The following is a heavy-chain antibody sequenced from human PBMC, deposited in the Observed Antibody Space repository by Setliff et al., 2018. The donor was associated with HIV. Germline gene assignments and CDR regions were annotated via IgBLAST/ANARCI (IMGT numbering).Heavy chain of an antibody. J-gene: IGHJ5*02. CDR1: GGPFNSRNW. Sequence: SETLSLTCAVSGGPFNSRNWWSWVRQPPGKGLEWIGEVFHSGSANSNASLRRRVMISVDTSKNQFSLKLSAVTAADTAVYYCARDHVFGSRTGFDPWGPGILVTVSS. CDR3: ARDHVFGSRTGFDP. V-gene: IGHV4-4*02. D-gene: IGHD3-10*01. CDR2: VFHSGSA.